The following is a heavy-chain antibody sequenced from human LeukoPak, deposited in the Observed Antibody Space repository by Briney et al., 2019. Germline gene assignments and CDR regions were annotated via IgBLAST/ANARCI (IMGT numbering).Heavy chain of an antibody. CDR3: AKDMAEVPGPSDY. CDR1: RFTFNNYG. J-gene: IGHJ4*02. CDR2: LSGRGGSI. D-gene: IGHD3-10*01. Sequence: GRSLRLSCAASRFTFNNYGMHWVRQAPGKGLEWVSSLSGRGGSIYYADSVKGRFTISRDNSKNTLYLQMNSLRAEDTAVYYCAKDMAEVPGPSDYWGQGTLVTVSS. V-gene: IGHV3-23*01.